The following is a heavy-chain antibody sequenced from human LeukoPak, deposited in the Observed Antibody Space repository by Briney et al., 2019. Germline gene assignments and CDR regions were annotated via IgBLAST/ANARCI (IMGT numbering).Heavy chain of an antibody. CDR1: GGSISSYY. Sequence: SETLSLTCTVSGGSISSYYWSWIRQPPGKGLEWIGYIYYSGSTCYNPSLKSRVTMSVDTSKNQFSLKLRSVTAADTAVYYCARDSGTTGEVKFDPWGQGTLVTVSS. J-gene: IGHJ5*02. CDR2: IYYSGST. V-gene: IGHV4-59*12. CDR3: ARDSGTTGEVKFDP. D-gene: IGHD3-10*01.